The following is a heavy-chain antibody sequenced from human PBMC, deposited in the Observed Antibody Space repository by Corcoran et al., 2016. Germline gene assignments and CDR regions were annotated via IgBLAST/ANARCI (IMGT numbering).Heavy chain of an antibody. CDR2: IWYDGSNK. J-gene: IGHJ3*02. Sequence: QVQLVESGGGVVQPGRSLRLSCAASGFTFSSYGMHWVRQAPGKGLEWVAVIWYDGSNKYYADSVKGRFTISRDNSKNTLYLQMNSLRAEDTAVYYCASVGGYDMEERAAVDIWGQGTMVTVSS. CDR3: ASVGGYDMEERAAVDI. D-gene: IGHD5-12*01. V-gene: IGHV3-33*01. CDR1: GFTFSSYG.